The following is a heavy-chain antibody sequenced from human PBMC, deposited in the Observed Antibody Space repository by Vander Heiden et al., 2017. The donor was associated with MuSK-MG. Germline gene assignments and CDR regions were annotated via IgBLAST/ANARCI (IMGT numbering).Heavy chain of an antibody. J-gene: IGHJ1*01. CDR1: GFTVSSNY. D-gene: IGHD1-1*01. CDR3: ARMRTENFKH. CDR2: IYSGGST. Sequence: EVQLVESGGGLVQPGGSLRLSCAASGFTVSSNYMSWGRQAPGKGLEWVSVIYSGGSTYDADSVKGRFTISRDNSKNTLYLKMNSLRAEDTAVYYGARMRTENFKHWGQGTLVTVSS. V-gene: IGHV3-66*01.